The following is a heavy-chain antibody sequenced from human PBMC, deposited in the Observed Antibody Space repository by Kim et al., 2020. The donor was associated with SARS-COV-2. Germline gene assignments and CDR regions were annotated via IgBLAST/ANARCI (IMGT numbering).Heavy chain of an antibody. Sequence: GGSLRLSCAASGFTFSSYAMSWVRQAPGKGLEWVSAISGSGGSTYYADSVKGRFTISRDNSKNTLYLQMNSLRAEDTAVYYCAKDPSRITMIVVVWDDAFDIWGQGTMVTVSS. D-gene: IGHD3-22*01. V-gene: IGHV3-23*01. CDR3: AKDPSRITMIVVVWDDAFDI. CDR2: ISGSGGST. J-gene: IGHJ3*02. CDR1: GFTFSSYA.